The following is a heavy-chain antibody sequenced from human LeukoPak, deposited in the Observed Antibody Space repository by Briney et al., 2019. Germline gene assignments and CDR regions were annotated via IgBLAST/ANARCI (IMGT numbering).Heavy chain of an antibody. D-gene: IGHD3-10*01. CDR1: GYTFTSYG. V-gene: IGHV1-18*01. J-gene: IGHJ4*02. CDR3: AMTTMVRGVIIRRIDY. Sequence: GASVKVSCKASGYTFTSYGINWVRQAPGQGLEWMGWISAYNGNTNYAQKLQGRVTMTTDTSTSTAYMELRSLRSDDTAVYYCAMTTMVRGVIIRRIDYWGQGTLVTVSS. CDR2: ISAYNGNT.